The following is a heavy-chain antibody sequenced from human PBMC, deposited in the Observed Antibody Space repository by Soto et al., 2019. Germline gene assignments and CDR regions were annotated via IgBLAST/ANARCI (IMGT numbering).Heavy chain of an antibody. D-gene: IGHD6-19*01. CDR2: ISSSSSYI. V-gene: IGHV3-21*01. J-gene: IGHJ4*02. CDR1: GFTFSSYS. CDR3: ARDVPPSGWDHEYFDY. Sequence: GGSLRLSCAASGFTFSSYSMNWFRQAPGKGLEWVSSISSSSSYIYYADSVKGRFTISRDNAKNSLYLQMNSLRAEDTAVYYSARDVPPSGWDHEYFDYWGQGTLVTVSS.